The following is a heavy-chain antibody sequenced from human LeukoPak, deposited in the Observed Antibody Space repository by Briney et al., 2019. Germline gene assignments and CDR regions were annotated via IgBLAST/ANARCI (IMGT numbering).Heavy chain of an antibody. J-gene: IGHJ4*02. CDR1: GFSFSSYA. Sequence: RPGGSLRLSCAASGFSFSSYAMHWVRQAPGKGLEWVAVISYDGSNKYYADSVKGRFTISRDNSKNTLYLQMNSLRAEDTAVYYCARGRKGVFDYWGQGTLVTVSS. CDR3: ARGRKGVFDY. CDR2: ISYDGSNK. D-gene: IGHD3-16*01. V-gene: IGHV3-30*04.